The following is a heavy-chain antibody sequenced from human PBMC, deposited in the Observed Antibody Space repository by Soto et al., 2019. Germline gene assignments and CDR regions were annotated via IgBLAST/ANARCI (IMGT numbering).Heavy chain of an antibody. CDR3: ARERESLEPGWFDP. V-gene: IGHV1-69*01. CDR2: IIPIFGTA. CDR1: GGTFSSYA. D-gene: IGHD1-1*01. Sequence: QVQLVQSGAEVKKPGSSVKVSCKASGGTFSSYAISWVRQAPGPGLEWMGGIIPIFGTANYAQKFQGRDTITADESTSTAYRELSSMSSEDTAVYYCARERESLEPGWFDPWGQGTLVTVSS. J-gene: IGHJ5*02.